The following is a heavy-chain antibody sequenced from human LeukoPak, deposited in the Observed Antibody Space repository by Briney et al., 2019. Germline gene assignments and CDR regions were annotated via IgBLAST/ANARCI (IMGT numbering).Heavy chain of an antibody. CDR3: VKDKGRQLGWVFDY. CDR1: GFTFDDYA. Sequence: GGSLRLSCAASGFTFDDYAMHWVRQAPGKGLEWVSGISWNSGSIGYADSVKGRFTISRDNAKNSLYLQMNSLRAEDTALYYCVKDKGRQLGWVFDYWGQGTLVTVSS. J-gene: IGHJ4*02. V-gene: IGHV3-9*01. D-gene: IGHD6-6*01. CDR2: ISWNSGSI.